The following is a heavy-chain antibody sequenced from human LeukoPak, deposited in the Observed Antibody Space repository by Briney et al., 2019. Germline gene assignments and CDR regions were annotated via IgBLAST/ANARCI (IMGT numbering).Heavy chain of an antibody. CDR1: GYTSTGYY. CDR2: INPNSGGT. Sequence: PAASVKVSCKASGYTSTGYYMHWVRQASGQGLEWMGWINPNSGGTNYAQKFQGRVTMTRDTSISTAYMELSRLRSDDTAVYYCASAPFSNGDYDPFDYWGQGTLVTVSS. CDR3: ASAPFSNGDYDPFDY. J-gene: IGHJ4*02. V-gene: IGHV1-2*02. D-gene: IGHD4-17*01.